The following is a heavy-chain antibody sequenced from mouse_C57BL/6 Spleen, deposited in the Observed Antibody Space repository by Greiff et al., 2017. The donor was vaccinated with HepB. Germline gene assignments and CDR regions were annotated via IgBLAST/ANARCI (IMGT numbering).Heavy chain of an antibody. CDR3: ARNGYYVPYFDY. V-gene: IGHV1-42*01. Sequence: EVQLQESGPELVKPGASVKISCKASGYSFTGYYMNWVKQSPEKSLEWIGEINPSTGGTTYNQKFKAKATLTVDKSSSTAYMQLKSLTSEDSAVYYCARNGYYVPYFDYWGQGTTLTVSS. D-gene: IGHD2-3*01. CDR2: INPSTGGT. J-gene: IGHJ2*01. CDR1: GYSFTGYY.